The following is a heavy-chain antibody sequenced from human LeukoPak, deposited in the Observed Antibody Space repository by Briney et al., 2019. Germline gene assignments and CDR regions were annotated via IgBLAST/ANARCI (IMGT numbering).Heavy chain of an antibody. V-gene: IGHV3-23*01. J-gene: IGHJ4*02. CDR1: GITLSNYG. CDR3: ARRGVVIRVILVGFHKEALYFVS. Sequence: GGSLRLSCAVSGITLSNYGMSWLRQAPGQAREWVAGISDSGGSTNYADSVKGRITITSDNPKNTLDLQMNSLRAEATAVYFCARRGVVIRVILVGFHKEALYFVSWGQGALVTVSS. D-gene: IGHD3-22*01. CDR2: ISDSGGST.